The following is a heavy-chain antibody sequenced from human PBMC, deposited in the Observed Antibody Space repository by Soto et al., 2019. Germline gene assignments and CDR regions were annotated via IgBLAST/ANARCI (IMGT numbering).Heavy chain of an antibody. CDR2: IYPADSDT. D-gene: IGHD6-6*01. CDR1: GYSFTSFW. Sequence: GESLKISCKASGYSFTSFWIAGVRQVPGKGQEWMWIIYPADSDTRYSPSFHGQVTISADQSISTAYLQWSSLTASDTANYYSARQASMANRRNWLDPWGQGTPVTVSS. CDR3: ARQASMANRRNWLDP. V-gene: IGHV5-51*01. J-gene: IGHJ5*02.